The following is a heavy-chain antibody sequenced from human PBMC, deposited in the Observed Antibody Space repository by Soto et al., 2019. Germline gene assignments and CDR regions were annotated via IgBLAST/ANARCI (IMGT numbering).Heavy chain of an antibody. V-gene: IGHV4-31*03. J-gene: IGHJ3*02. D-gene: IGHD3-10*01. CDR1: GGSISSGGYY. CDR2: IYYSGST. Sequence: SETLSLTCTVSGGSISSGGYYWSWIRQHPGKGLEWIGYIYYSGSTYYNPSLKSRVTISVDTSKNQFSLKLSSLTAADTAVYYCARERVLLWFGELWSDALDIWGQGTMVTVSS. CDR3: ARERVLLWFGELWSDALDI.